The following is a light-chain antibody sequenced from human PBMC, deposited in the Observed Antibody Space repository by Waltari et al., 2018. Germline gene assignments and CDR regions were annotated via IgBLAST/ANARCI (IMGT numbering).Light chain of an antibody. CDR3: QQSYSTPYT. J-gene: IGKJ2*01. Sequence: DIQMTQSPSSLSASVGDRVTITCPASQSISSYLTWYTQKPGKDPKLRIDAASSLQSGVPSRFSGSGSGTEFTLTISSLQPADFATYYCQQSYSTPYTFGQGTKLEIK. CDR1: QSISSY. CDR2: AAS. V-gene: IGKV1-39*01.